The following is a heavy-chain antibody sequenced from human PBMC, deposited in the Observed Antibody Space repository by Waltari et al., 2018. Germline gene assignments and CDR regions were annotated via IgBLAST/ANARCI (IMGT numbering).Heavy chain of an antibody. D-gene: IGHD3-16*01. V-gene: IGHV3-23*03. CDR3: AKAANLGELLIDY. J-gene: IGHJ4*02. CDR1: GFTFRSYA. CDR2: IYSGGST. Sequence: EVQLLESGGGLVQPGGSLRLSCAASGFTFRSYAMSWVRQAPGKGLEWVSVIYSGGSTYYADSVKGRFTISRDNSKNTLYLQMNSLRAEDTAVYYCAKAANLGELLIDYWGQGTLVTVSS.